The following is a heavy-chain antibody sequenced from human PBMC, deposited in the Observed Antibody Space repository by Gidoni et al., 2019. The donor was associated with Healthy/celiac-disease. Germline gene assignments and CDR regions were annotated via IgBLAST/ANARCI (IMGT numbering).Heavy chain of an antibody. CDR3: AIERGPPTTGTNGWDDAFDI. CDR1: GGSIISGDCY. J-gene: IGHJ3*02. V-gene: IGHV4-30-4*01. Sequence: QVQLQESGPGLVKPLQTLSLTCTVPGGSIISGDCYWSWLRRPPGEGLEWNGYIYYSGSTYYNPTLKSRVTISVETSKNQFSLKLSSVTAADTAVYYCAIERGPPTTGTNGWDDAFDIWGQGTMVTVSS. CDR2: IYYSGST. D-gene: IGHD1-1*01.